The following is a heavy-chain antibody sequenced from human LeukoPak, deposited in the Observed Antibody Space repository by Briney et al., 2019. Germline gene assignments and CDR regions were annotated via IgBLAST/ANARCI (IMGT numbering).Heavy chain of an antibody. D-gene: IGHD3-3*01. CDR1: GGSISSYY. V-gene: IGHV4-59*08. CDR3: ARQDFWSGYYFDP. J-gene: IGHJ5*02. CDR2: IYYSGST. Sequence: PSETLSLTCTVSGGSISSYYWSWIRQPPGKGLEWIGYIYYSGSTNYNPSLKSRVTISVDTSKNQFSLKLSSVAAADTAVYYCARQDFWSGYYFDPWGQGTLVTVSS.